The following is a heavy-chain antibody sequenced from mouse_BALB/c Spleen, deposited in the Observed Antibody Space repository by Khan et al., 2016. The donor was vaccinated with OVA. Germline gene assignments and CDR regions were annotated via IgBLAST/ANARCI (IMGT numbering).Heavy chain of an antibody. CDR2: INPSNGYT. D-gene: IGHD2-14*01. J-gene: IGHJ3*01. Sequence: VQLQESGAELARPGASVKMSCKASGYTFTSYTIHWLKKRPGQGLEWIGYINPSNGYTNYNQKFKDKATLTTDKSSTTAYLQRSSLTSDDSAAYNGGRDGAYHRNDGWVAYWGQGTLVTVSA. V-gene: IGHV1-4*01. CDR3: GRDGAYHRNDGWVAY. CDR1: GYTFTSYT.